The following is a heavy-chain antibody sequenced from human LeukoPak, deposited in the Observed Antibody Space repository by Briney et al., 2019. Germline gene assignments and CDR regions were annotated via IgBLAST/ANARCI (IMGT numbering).Heavy chain of an antibody. Sequence: PSETLSLTCAVSGGSISSYYWSWIRQPPGKGLEWIGCIYYSGSTNYNPSLKSRVTISVDTSKNQFSLKLSSVTAADTAVYYCARDTAGYYDSSGYPYYFDYWGQGTLVTVSS. J-gene: IGHJ4*02. D-gene: IGHD3-22*01. CDR3: ARDTAGYYDSSGYPYYFDY. CDR1: GGSISSYY. CDR2: IYYSGST. V-gene: IGHV4-59*01.